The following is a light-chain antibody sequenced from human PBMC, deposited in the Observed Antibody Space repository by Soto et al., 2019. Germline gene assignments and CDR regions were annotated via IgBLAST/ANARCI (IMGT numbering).Light chain of an antibody. J-gene: IGLJ3*02. CDR3: SSYTTINTVVV. V-gene: IGLV2-14*03. CDR2: DVT. CDR1: SSDIGAYNY. Sequence: QYALTQPASVSGSPGQSITFSCTGTSSDIGAYNYVSWYQHHPGKAPKLLNYDVTDRPSGVSDRFSGSKSGTTASLTISGLQAEDEADYFCSSYTTINTVVVFGGGTKLTVL.